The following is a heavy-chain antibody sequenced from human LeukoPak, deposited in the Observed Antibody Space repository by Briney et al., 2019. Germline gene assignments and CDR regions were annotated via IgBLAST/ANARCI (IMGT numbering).Heavy chain of an antibody. J-gene: IGHJ6*03. CDR3: ARHGPLWYYYYMDV. CDR2: ISSSSSYI. Sequence: GGSLRLSCAASGFTFSSYSMNWVRQAPGKGLEWVSSISSSSSYIYYADSVKGRFTISRDNAKNSLYLQMNSLRAEDTAVYYWARHGPLWYYYYMDVWGKGTTVTISS. CDR1: GFTFSSYS. D-gene: IGHD3-16*01. V-gene: IGHV3-21*01.